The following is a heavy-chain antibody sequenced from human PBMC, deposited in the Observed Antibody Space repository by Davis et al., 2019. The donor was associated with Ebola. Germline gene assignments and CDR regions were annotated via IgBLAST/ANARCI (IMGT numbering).Heavy chain of an antibody. CDR3: ASLGSGSYFD. J-gene: IGHJ4*02. CDR2: IYYSGST. CDR1: GGSISSNY. Sequence: PSETLSLTCSVSGGSISSNYWSWIRQPPGKGLEWIGYIYYSGSTNYNPSLKSRVTISVDTSKNQFSLKLSSVTAADTAVYYCASLGSGSYFDWGQGTLVTVSS. V-gene: IGHV4-59*12. D-gene: IGHD3-10*01.